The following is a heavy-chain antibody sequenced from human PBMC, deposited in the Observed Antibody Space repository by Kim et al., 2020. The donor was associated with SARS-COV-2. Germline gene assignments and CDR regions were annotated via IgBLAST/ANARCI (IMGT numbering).Heavy chain of an antibody. D-gene: IGHD6-19*01. Sequence: GGSLRLSCAASGFTFSSYGMHWVRQAPGKGLEWVAVIWYDGSNKYYADSVKGRFTISRDNSKNTLYLQMNSLRAEDTAVYYCARDGDYSSGWYQHWGQGTLVTVSS. J-gene: IGHJ1*01. CDR3: ARDGDYSSGWYQH. CDR1: GFTFSSYG. CDR2: IWYDGSNK. V-gene: IGHV3-33*01.